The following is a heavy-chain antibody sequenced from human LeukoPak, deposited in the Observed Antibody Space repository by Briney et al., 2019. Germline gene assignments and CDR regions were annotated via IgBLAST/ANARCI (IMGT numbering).Heavy chain of an antibody. V-gene: IGHV3-23*01. CDR3: AKYGGYYYYGMDV. CDR2: ISGSGGST. CDR1: GFTFSSYA. D-gene: IGHD3-10*01. J-gene: IGHJ6*02. Sequence: GGSLRLSCAASGFTFSSYAMCWVRQAPGKGLEWVSAISGSGGSTYYADSVKGRFTISRDNSKNTLYLQMNSLRAEDTAVYYCAKYGGYYYYGMDVWGQGTTVTVSS.